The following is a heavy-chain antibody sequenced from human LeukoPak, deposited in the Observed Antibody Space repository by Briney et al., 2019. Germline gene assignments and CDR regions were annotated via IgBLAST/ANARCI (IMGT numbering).Heavy chain of an antibody. CDR3: ARARAFRGYCSGGSCYYFDY. CDR2: IYTSGST. D-gene: IGHD2-15*01. CDR1: GGSISSGSYD. Sequence: PSETLSLTCTVSGGSISSGSYDWSSIRQPAGKGLDWIGRIYTSGSTNYNPSLKSRVTISVDTSKNQFSLNLSSVTAADTAVYYCARARAFRGYCSGGSCYYFDYWGQGTLVTVSS. V-gene: IGHV4-61*02. J-gene: IGHJ4*02.